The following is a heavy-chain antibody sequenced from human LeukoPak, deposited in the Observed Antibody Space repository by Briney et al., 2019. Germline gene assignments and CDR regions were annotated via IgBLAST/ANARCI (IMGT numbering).Heavy chain of an antibody. CDR2: INGNNGKT. J-gene: IGHJ6*03. V-gene: IGHV1-18*01. Sequence: ASVKVSCKASGYTFTSYGINWVRQAPGQGLEWMGWINGNNGKTNYAQKLQGRVTMTTDTSTSTVYMELRSLRSDDTAVYHCARGTVSGQDYYYMDVWGKGTTVSVSS. D-gene: IGHD2-15*01. CDR3: ARGTVSGQDYYYMDV. CDR1: GYTFTSYG.